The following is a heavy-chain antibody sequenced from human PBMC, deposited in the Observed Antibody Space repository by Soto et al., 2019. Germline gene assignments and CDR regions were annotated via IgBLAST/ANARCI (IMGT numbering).Heavy chain of an antibody. CDR1: GYTFSYYG. J-gene: IGHJ5*02. D-gene: IGHD4-17*01. CDR3: ARDVYGDDEEDCFDP. V-gene: IGHV1-18*01. Sequence: QGQLVQSGAEVKEPGASVKVSCKASGYTFSYYGISWVRQAPGQGLQWMGWISAYRGDANYGKKFQGRLTMTTDTSTSTAYMELRSLRSDDTAVYYFARDVYGDDEEDCFDPWGQGTLVIVSS. CDR2: ISAYRGDA.